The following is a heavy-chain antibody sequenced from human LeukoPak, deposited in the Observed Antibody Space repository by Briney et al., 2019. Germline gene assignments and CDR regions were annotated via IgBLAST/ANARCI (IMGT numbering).Heavy chain of an antibody. CDR2: IYPGDSDT. D-gene: IGHD4-23*01. J-gene: IGHJ4*02. CDR3: ARHDAYAGNWPDY. V-gene: IGHV5-51*01. CDR1: GSIFTSYW. Sequence: RGASLKISCKGSGSIFTSYWIGWVRQLPGKGLEWMGIIYPGDSDTSYSPSFQGQVTISADKSISTAYLQWSSLKASDTAVYYCARHDAYAGNWPDYWGQGTLVTVSS.